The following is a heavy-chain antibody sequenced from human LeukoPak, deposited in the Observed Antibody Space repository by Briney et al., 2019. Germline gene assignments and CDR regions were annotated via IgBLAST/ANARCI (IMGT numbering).Heavy chain of an antibody. J-gene: IGHJ4*02. D-gene: IGHD1-26*01. CDR3: ARGPGGSYYGDY. CDR1: FGSISSGGYY. CDR2: IYYSGST. Sequence: ASDTLSLTCTVSFGSISSGGYYWSWIRQHPGKGLEWIGYIYYSGSTYYNPSLKSRVTISVDTSKNQFSLKLSSVTAADTAVYYCARGPGGSYYGDYWGQGTLVTVSS. V-gene: IGHV4-31*03.